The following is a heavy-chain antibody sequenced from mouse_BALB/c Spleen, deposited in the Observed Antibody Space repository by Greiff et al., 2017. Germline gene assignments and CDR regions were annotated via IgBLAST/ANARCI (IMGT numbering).Heavy chain of an antibody. D-gene: IGHD2-14*01. CDR2: IRLKSDNYAT. CDR3: TSYRYDALFAY. CDR1: GFTFSSYW. J-gene: IGHJ3*01. V-gene: IGHV6-6*02. Sequence: EVKVEESGGGLVQPGGSMKLSCVASGFTFSSYWMSWVRQSPEKGLEWVAEIRLKSDNYATHYAESVKGKFTISRDDSKSRLYLQMNSLRAEDTGIYYCTSYRYDALFAYWGQGTLVTVSA.